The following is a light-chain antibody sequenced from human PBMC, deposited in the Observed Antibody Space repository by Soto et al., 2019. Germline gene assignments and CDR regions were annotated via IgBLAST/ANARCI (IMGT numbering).Light chain of an antibody. CDR2: EVS. J-gene: IGLJ1*01. Sequence: QSVLTQPASVSGSPGQSITMSCTGTSSDVGGYNYVSWYQQHPGKAPKLMIYEVSNRPSGVSNRLSGSKSGNTASLTISGLQAEDEADYYCSSYTSSSTVFGTGTKVTVL. V-gene: IGLV2-14*01. CDR3: SSYTSSSTV. CDR1: SSDVGGYNY.